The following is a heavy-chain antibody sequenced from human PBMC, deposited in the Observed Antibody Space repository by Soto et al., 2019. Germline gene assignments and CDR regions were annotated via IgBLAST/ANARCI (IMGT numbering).Heavy chain of an antibody. D-gene: IGHD3-9*01. J-gene: IGHJ6*02. CDR3: ARHDINYGMDV. CDR2: IGAYNGNT. V-gene: IGHV1-18*01. CDR1: GYTFTSYG. Sequence: QVQLVQSGAEVKKPGASVKVSCKASGYTFTSYGISWVRQAPGQGLEWMGWIGAYNGNTNYAQKLQGRVTMTTDTTQSTAYMELRSLRSDDAAVYYCARHDINYGMDVWGQGTTVTVSS.